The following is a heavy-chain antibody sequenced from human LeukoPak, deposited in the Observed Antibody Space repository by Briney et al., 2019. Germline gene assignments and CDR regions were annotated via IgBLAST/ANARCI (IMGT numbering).Heavy chain of an antibody. CDR1: GGSFSGYY. Sequence: SETLSPTCAVYGGSFSGYYWSWIRQPPGKGLEWIGEINHSGSTNYNPSLKSRVTISVDTSKNQFSLKLSSVTAADTAVYYCARGPHVLRFLEWLLYDYWGQGTLVTVSS. V-gene: IGHV4-34*01. D-gene: IGHD3-3*01. CDR3: ARGPHVLRFLEWLLYDY. CDR2: INHSGST. J-gene: IGHJ4*02.